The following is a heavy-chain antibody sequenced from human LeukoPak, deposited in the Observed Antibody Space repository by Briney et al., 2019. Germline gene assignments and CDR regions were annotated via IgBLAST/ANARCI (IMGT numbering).Heavy chain of an antibody. CDR2: INPNSGGT. CDR3: ARAYSSGWYNY. Sequence: ASVKVSCKASGYTFTGYYMHWVRQAPGQGLEWMGWINPNSGGTNYEQKFQGRVTMTRDTSISTAYMELSRLRSDDTAVYYCARAYSSGWYNYWGQGTLVTVSS. J-gene: IGHJ4*02. CDR1: GYTFTGYY. D-gene: IGHD6-19*01. V-gene: IGHV1-2*02.